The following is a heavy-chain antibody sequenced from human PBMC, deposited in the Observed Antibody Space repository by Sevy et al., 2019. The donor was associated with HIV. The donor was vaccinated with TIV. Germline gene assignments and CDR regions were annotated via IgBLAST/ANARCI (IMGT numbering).Heavy chain of an antibody. CDR3: AREDIRVAGIGYYFHS. CDR2: IWYEGTNR. D-gene: IGHD6-19*01. CDR1: GFSISGYG. V-gene: IGHV3-33*01. J-gene: IGHJ4*02. Sequence: GGSLRLSCAASGFSISGYGMHWVRQAPGKGLEWVAVIWYEGTNREYAHSVKGRFTISRDNSKNTLYLQMNSLRVEDTAVYYCAREDIRVAGIGYYFHSWGQGTLVTVSS.